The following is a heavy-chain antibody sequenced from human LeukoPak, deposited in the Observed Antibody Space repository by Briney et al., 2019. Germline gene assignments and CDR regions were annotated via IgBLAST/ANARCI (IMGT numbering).Heavy chain of an antibody. Sequence: GGSLRLSCAASGFTFSSYAMHWVRQAPGKGLEYVSAISSNGGSTYYANSVKGRFTISRDNSKNTLYLQMGSLRAEDMAVYYCARGGYCSGGSCYNPPGYWGQGTLVTVSS. J-gene: IGHJ4*02. CDR1: GFTFSSYA. CDR2: ISSNGGST. V-gene: IGHV3-64*01. CDR3: ARGGYCSGGSCYNPPGY. D-gene: IGHD2-15*01.